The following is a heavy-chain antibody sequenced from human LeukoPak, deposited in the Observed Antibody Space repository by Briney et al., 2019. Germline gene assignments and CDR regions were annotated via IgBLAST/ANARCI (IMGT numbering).Heavy chain of an antibody. CDR3: ARGGYSLPVDWFDP. CDR1: GGSISSYY. Sequence: SETLSLTCTVSGGSISSYYWSWIRQPPGKGLEWIGYIYYSGSTNYNPSLKSRVTISVDTSKNQFSLKLSYVTAADTAVYYCARGGYSLPVDWFDPWGQGTLVTVSS. D-gene: IGHD5-18*01. CDR2: IYYSGST. J-gene: IGHJ5*02. V-gene: IGHV4-59*01.